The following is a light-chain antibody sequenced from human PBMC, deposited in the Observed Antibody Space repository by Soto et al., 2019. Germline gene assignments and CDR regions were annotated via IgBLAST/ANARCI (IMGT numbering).Light chain of an antibody. V-gene: IGKV3-15*01. CDR1: QSVSSN. CDR2: GAS. J-gene: IGKJ2*01. Sequence: EIVMTQSPATLSVSPGERATLSSSASQSVSSNLAWYQQKPGQAPRLLIYGASTRATGIPARFSGSRSGTEFTLTISSLQSEDFAVYYCQQYNNWPYTFGQGTKLEIK. CDR3: QQYNNWPYT.